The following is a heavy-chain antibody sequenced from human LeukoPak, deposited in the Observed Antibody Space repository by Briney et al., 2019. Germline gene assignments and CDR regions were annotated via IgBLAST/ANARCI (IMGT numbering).Heavy chain of an antibody. CDR3: ARHPDIVVVPAGNWFDP. D-gene: IGHD2-2*01. Sequence: PGGSLRLSCAASGFTFSRYSMNWVRQAPGKGLEWIGSIYHSGSTYYNPSLKSRVTISVDTSKNQFSLKLSSVTAADTAVYYCARHPDIVVVPAGNWFDPWGQGTLVTVSS. CDR2: IYHSGST. CDR1: GFTFSRYSMN. V-gene: IGHV4-39*01. J-gene: IGHJ5*02.